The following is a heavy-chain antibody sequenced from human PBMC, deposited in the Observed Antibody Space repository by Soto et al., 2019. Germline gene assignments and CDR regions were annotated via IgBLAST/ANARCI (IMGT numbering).Heavy chain of an antibody. D-gene: IGHD3-22*01. J-gene: IGHJ4*02. V-gene: IGHV3-21*01. CDR3: AREPPPAYYYDSSGY. Sequence: PGGSLRLSCAASGFTFSSYSMNWVRQAPGKGLEWVSSISSSSSYIYYADSVKGRFTISRDNAKNSLYLQMNSLRAEDTAVYYCAREPPPAYYYDSSGYWGQGTLVTVS. CDR2: ISSSSSYI. CDR1: GFTFSSYS.